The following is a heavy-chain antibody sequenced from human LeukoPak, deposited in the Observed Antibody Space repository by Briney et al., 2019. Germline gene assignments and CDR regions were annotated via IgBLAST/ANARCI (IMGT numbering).Heavy chain of an antibody. J-gene: IGHJ6*02. CDR2: INHSGGT. CDR3: ARGRKASIHYYGMDV. Sequence: SETLSLTCAASGWSFSGYYWSWIRQPPGKGLEWIGEINHSGGTNYNPSLKSRGTISVATSKNQFSLKLSSVTAADTAVYYCARGRKASIHYYGMDVCGQGTTVTVTS. D-gene: IGHD2/OR15-2a*01. CDR1: GWSFSGYY. V-gene: IGHV4-34*01.